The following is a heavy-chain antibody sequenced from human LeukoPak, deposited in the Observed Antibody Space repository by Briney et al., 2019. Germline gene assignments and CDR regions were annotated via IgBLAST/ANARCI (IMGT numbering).Heavy chain of an antibody. D-gene: IGHD4-11*01. CDR2: IWYDGSNK. J-gene: IGHJ4*02. CDR3: ARDASTSSSLDY. CDR1: GSTFSSYG. Sequence: GGSLRLSCAASGSTFSSYGMHWVRQAPGKGLEWVAVIWYDGSNKYYADSVKGRFTISRDNSKNTLYLQMNSLRAEDTAVYYCARDASTSSSLDYWGQGTLVTVSS. V-gene: IGHV3-33*01.